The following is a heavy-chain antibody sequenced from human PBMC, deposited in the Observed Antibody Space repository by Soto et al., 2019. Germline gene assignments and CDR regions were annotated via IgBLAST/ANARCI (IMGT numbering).Heavy chain of an antibody. V-gene: IGHV3-30*18. CDR1: GFTFSSYG. Sequence: PGGSLRLSCAASGFTFSSYGMHWVRQAPGKGLEWVAVISYDGSNKYYADSVKGRFTISRDNSKNTLYLQMNSLRAEDTAVYYCAKASSGYYQTFDYWGQGTLVTVSS. D-gene: IGHD3-22*01. CDR3: AKASSGYYQTFDY. J-gene: IGHJ4*02. CDR2: ISYDGSNK.